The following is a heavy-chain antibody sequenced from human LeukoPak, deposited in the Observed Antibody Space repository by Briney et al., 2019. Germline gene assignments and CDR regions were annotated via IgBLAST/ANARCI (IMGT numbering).Heavy chain of an antibody. J-gene: IGHJ1*01. CDR3: AKICCGSNCSVCYNH. V-gene: IGHV4-34*01. D-gene: IGHD3-9*01. CDR2: ISHTEGT. Sequence: SETLSLTCGVFGVSINDYYWSWIRQSPGKGLEWIGEISHTEGTRYNPSLESRVTMSVGTSENQLSLKLIFVTAADTAVYYCAKICCGSNCSVCYNHWGLGTLVTVSS. CDR1: GVSINDYY.